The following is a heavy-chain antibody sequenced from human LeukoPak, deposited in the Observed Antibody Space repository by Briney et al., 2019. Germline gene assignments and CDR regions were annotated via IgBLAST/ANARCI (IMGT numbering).Heavy chain of an antibody. J-gene: IGHJ4*02. V-gene: IGHV4-61*02. Sequence: TSQTLSLTCTVSGGSISSGSYYWSWIRQPAGKGLEWIGRIYTSGSTNYNPSLKSRVTISVDTSKNQFSLKLSSVTAADTAVYYCARERYGSGSYYDYWGQGTLVTVSS. CDR3: ARERYGSGSYYDY. D-gene: IGHD3-10*01. CDR1: GGSISSGSYY. CDR2: IYTSGST.